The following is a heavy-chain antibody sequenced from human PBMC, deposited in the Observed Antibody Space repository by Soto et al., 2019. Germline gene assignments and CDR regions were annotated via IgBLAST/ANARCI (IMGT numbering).Heavy chain of an antibody. CDR2: ISSSSSYI. V-gene: IGHV3-21*01. J-gene: IGHJ4*02. Sequence: VGSLRLSCAASGFTFSSYSMNWVRQAPGKGLEWVSSISSSSSYIYYADSVKGRFTISRDNAKSSLYLQMNSLRAEDTAVYYCAREGDQRTYYYDSSGPNWGQGTLVTVSS. CDR3: AREGDQRTYYYDSSGPN. CDR1: GFTFSSYS. D-gene: IGHD3-22*01.